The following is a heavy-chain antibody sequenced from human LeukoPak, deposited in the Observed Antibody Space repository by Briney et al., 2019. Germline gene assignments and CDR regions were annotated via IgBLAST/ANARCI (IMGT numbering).Heavy chain of an antibody. CDR3: AKESNSWYFSYYMDV. V-gene: IGHV3-30*02. J-gene: IGHJ6*03. Sequence: PGGSLRLSCAASGFIFSRYGMHWVRQAPGKGLEWVAFIRYDGNYKFHADYVKGRFTISRDDSKNTLYLQMNSLRTEDTAVYYCAKESNSWYFSYYMDVWGKGTTVTVSS. CDR2: IRYDGNYK. D-gene: IGHD6-13*01. CDR1: GFIFSRYG.